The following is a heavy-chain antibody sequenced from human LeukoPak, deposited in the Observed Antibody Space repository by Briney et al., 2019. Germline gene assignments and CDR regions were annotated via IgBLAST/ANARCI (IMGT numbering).Heavy chain of an antibody. J-gene: IGHJ4*02. CDR1: GFTFGDYA. Sequence: GGSLRLSCTASGFTFGDYAMSWVRQAPGKGLEWVGFIRSNAYGGTTEYAASVKGRFTFSRDDSKSIAYLQMNSLKTEDTAVYYCATRLWSGESTFDYWGQGTLVTVSS. D-gene: IGHD3-10*01. CDR3: ATRLWSGESTFDY. V-gene: IGHV3-49*04. CDR2: IRSNAYGGTT.